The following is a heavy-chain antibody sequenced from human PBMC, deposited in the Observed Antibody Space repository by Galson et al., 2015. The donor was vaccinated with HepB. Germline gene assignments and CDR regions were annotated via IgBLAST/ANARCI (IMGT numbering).Heavy chain of an antibody. CDR3: ARAVQGTGTMVRRMLGAFDI. D-gene: IGHD3-10*01. CDR1: GFTFSSYS. CDR2: ISSSSSTI. V-gene: IGHV3-48*01. Sequence: SLRLSCAASGFTFSSYSMNWVRQAPGKGLEWVSYISSSSSTIYYADSVKGRFTISRDNAKNSLYLQMDSLRAEDTAVYYCARAVQGTGTMVRRMLGAFDIWGQGTMVTVSS. J-gene: IGHJ3*02.